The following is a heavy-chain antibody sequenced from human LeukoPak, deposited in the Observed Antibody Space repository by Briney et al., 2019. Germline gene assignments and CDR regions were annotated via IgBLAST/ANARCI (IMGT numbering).Heavy chain of an antibody. CDR2: ISSSSSYI. D-gene: IGHD3-9*01. J-gene: IGHJ6*03. CDR3: AKDGGEYYDILTGYYPRLYYMDV. Sequence: GGSLRLSCAASGFTFSSYSMNWVRQAPGKGLEWVSSISSSSSYIYYADSVKGRFTISRDNAKNSLYLQMNSLRAEDTAVCYCAKDGGEYYDILTGYYPRLYYMDVWGKGTTVTISS. CDR1: GFTFSSYS. V-gene: IGHV3-21*04.